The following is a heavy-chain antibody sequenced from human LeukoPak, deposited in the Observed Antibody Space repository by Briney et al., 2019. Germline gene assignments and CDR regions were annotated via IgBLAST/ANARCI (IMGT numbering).Heavy chain of an antibody. CDR2: ISSNGGST. V-gene: IGHV3-64*02. D-gene: IGHD6-13*01. CDR3: ARGSSSSWDAATLDY. CDR1: GFTFSSYA. J-gene: IGHJ4*02. Sequence: GGSLRLSCAASGFTFSSYAMHWVRQAPGKGLEYASAISSNGGSTYYADSVKGRFTISRDNSKNTLYLQMGSLRAEDMAVYYCARGSSSSWDAATLDYWGQGTLVTVSS.